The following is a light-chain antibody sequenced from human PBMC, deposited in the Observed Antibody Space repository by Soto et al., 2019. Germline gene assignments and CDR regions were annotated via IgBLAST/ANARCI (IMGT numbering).Light chain of an antibody. CDR3: QQYGSSPPVT. CDR2: GAS. CDR1: QSVSSSY. Sequence: EIVLTQSPGTLSLSPGESATRSCRASQSVSSSYLAWYQQKPGQAPRLLIYGASSRATGIPDRFSGSGSGTDFTLTISRLEPEDFAVYYCQQYGSSPPVTFGQGTKVDIK. V-gene: IGKV3-20*01. J-gene: IGKJ1*01.